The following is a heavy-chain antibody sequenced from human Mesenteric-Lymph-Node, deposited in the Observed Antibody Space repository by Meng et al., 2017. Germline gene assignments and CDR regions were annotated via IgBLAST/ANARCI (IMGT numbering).Heavy chain of an antibody. CDR2: IKQDGSEK. D-gene: IGHD3-22*01. V-gene: IGHV3-7*01. J-gene: IGHJ6*02. Sequence: GESLKISCAASGFTFSSYWMSWVRQAPGKGLEWVANIKQDGSEKYYVDSVKGRFTISRDNAKNSLYLKMNSLRAEDTAVYYCAREGGGTMIVVFGYYGMDVWGQGTTVTVSS. CDR1: GFTFSSYW. CDR3: AREGGGTMIVVFGYYGMDV.